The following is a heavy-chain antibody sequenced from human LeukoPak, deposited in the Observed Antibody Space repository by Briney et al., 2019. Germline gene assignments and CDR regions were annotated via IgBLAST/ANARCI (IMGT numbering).Heavy chain of an antibody. Sequence: GGSLRLSCAASGFTFSSYGMHWVRQAPGKGLEWVANIKRDGSEKYYVDSVKGRFTISRDNAKNSLYLQMNSLRAEDTAVYYCARDQNYYDSSGELYYVYWGQGTLVTVSS. V-gene: IGHV3-7*01. CDR3: ARDQNYYDSSGELYYVY. D-gene: IGHD3-22*01. CDR1: GFTFSSYG. J-gene: IGHJ4*02. CDR2: IKRDGSEK.